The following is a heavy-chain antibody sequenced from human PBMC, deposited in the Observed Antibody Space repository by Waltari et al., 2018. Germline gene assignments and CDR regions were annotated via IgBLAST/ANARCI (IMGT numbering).Heavy chain of an antibody. Sequence: QVQLQESGPGLVKPSETLSLTCAVSGVSNSDYYWSWLRQSPGKGLEWIGYVYYSGSTNYNSSLTSRVTISVDTSKNEFSLRLTSVTAADTAVYYCVALGSRTWIFEYWGQGTLVTVAS. J-gene: IGHJ4*02. CDR1: GVSNSDYY. CDR2: VYYSGST. V-gene: IGHV4-59*01. D-gene: IGHD3-16*01. CDR3: VALGSRTWIFEY.